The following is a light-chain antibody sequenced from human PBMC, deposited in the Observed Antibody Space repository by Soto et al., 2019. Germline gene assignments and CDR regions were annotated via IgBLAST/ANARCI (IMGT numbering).Light chain of an antibody. CDR2: GTS. Sequence: EIVLTQSPGTLSVSPGERATLSCRASQTISSDYLAWYQQKPGQAPSLLIYGTSSRATGIPDRFSGSGSGIDFTLSISRLEPEDSAIYYCQQYVGWTFGQGTKVEIK. J-gene: IGKJ1*01. CDR1: QTISSDY. CDR3: QQYVGWT. V-gene: IGKV3-20*01.